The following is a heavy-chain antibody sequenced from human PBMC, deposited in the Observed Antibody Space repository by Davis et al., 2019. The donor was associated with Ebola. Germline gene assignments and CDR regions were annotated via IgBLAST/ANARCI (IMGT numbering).Heavy chain of an antibody. D-gene: IGHD3-9*01. J-gene: IGHJ3*02. V-gene: IGHV7-4-1*02. CDR2: INTNTGNP. CDR3: ARSKAIFDAFDI. Sequence: AASVKVSCMASGYTFDNYALNWVRQAPGQGLEWMGWINTNTGNPTYAQGFTGRFVFSLDTSVTTTYLQISSLMPEDTAVYYCARSKAIFDAFDIWGQGTLVTVSS. CDR1: GYTFDNYA.